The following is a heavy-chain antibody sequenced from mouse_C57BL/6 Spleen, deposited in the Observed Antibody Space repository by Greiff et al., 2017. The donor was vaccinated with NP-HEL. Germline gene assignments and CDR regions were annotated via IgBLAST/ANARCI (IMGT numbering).Heavy chain of an antibody. CDR3: ARNYYDYAGYFDV. CDR1: GFTFSDYG. CDR2: ISSGSSTI. Sequence: VQLVESGGGLVKPGGSLKLSCAASGFTFSDYGMHWVRQAPEKGLEWVAYISSGSSTIYYADTVKGRFTISRDNAKNTLFLQMTSLRSEDTAMYYCARNYYDYAGYFDVWGTGTTVTVSS. V-gene: IGHV5-17*01. J-gene: IGHJ1*03. D-gene: IGHD2-4*01.